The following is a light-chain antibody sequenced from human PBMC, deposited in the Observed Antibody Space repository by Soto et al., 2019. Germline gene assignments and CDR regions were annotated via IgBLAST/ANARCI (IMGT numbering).Light chain of an antibody. CDR3: AAWDDSLNGHVV. CDR1: SSNIGSNT. J-gene: IGLJ2*01. CDR2: SNN. V-gene: IGLV1-44*01. Sequence: QSVLTQPPSASGTPGQRVTISCSGSSSNIGSNTVNWYQQLPGTAPKLLIYSNNQRPSGHPDPFSRYKPGTSASRAISGLQSEDEGDYYCAAWDDSLNGHVVFGRGTKLPVL.